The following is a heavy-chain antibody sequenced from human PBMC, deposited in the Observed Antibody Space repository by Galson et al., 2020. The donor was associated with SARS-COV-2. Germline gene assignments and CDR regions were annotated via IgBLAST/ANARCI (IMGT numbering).Heavy chain of an antibody. D-gene: IGHD5-12*01. V-gene: IGHV4-30-2*01. J-gene: IGHJ4*02. Sequence: SETLSITCAVSGGSIGSGAYSWSWIRQPPGKGLEWIGYIYHNGITYYNPSLKSRVTISLDRSKNQFSLKLSSVTAADTAVYYCARGGVGYLDYWGQGTLVTVSS. CDR2: IYHNGIT. CDR3: ARGGVGYLDY. CDR1: GGSIGSGAYS.